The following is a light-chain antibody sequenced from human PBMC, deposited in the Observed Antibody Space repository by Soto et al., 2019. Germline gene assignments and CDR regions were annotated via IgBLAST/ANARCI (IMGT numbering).Light chain of an antibody. V-gene: IGLV2-14*01. Sequence: QASLDQPAFLSGSPGQSVPIPCPGTKHYVGGYNYVSWYQQHPGKAPKLMIYDVRNRPSGVSNRFSGSKSVNTASLTISGLQAEDEADYYCSSYTTISTYVFGTGTKVTVL. J-gene: IGLJ1*01. CDR3: SSYTTISTYV. CDR2: DVR. CDR1: KHYVGGYNY.